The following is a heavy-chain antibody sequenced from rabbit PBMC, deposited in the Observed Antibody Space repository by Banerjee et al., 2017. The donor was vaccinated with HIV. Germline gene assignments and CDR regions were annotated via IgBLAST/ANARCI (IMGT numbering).Heavy chain of an antibody. D-gene: IGHD1-1*01. CDR3: ARVSSGGSTWDL. CDR2: IYNGDGST. J-gene: IGHJ4*01. CDR1: GFSLNNDYV. Sequence: QEQLEESGGDLVKPEGSLTLTCTASGFSLNNDYVMCWVRQAPGKGLEWIACIYNGDGSTYYASWVNGRFSISKTSSTTVTMQMTSLTAADTATYFCARVSSGGSTWDLWGQGTLVTVS. V-gene: IGHV1S45*01.